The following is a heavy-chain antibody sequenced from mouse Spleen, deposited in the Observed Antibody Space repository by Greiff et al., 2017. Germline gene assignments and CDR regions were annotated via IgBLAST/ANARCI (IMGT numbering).Heavy chain of an antibody. CDR1: GYTFTSYW. CDR2: IYPGDGDA. D-gene: IGHD1-3*01. V-gene: IGHV1-87*01. CDR3: ARGRLKGYYFDY. Sequence: VQLQESGAELARPGASVKLSCKASGYTFTSYWMQWVNQRPGQGLEWIGAIYPGDGDASYNQKFKGKATMTVDKSSSTAYMELARLTSEDSAIYYCARGRLKGYYFDYWGQGTTLTVSS. J-gene: IGHJ2*01.